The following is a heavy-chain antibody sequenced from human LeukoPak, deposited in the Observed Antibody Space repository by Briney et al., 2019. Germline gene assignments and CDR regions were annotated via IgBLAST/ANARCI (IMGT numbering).Heavy chain of an antibody. CDR2: INPNSGGT. J-gene: IGHJ4*02. CDR3: ERVGCSGGSCYFLHPY. V-gene: IGHV1-2*02. D-gene: IGHD2-15*01. CDR1: GYTFTGYY. Sequence: ASVKVFCKASGYTFTGYYMHWVRQAPGQGLEWMGWINPNSGGTNYAQKFQGRVTMTRDTSISTAYMELSRLRSDDTAVYYCERVGCSGGSCYFLHPYWGQGTLVTVSS.